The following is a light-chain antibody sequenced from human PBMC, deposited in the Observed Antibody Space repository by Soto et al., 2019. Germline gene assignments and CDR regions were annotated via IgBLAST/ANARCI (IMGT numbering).Light chain of an antibody. CDR3: QQYGGSPYT. Sequence: EVVLTQSPDTLSLSPGERATLSCRASQSVTNNYLAWYQQKPGQAPRLLIYGASSRPGGIPDKFSGSGSGTAFTLTINRLEPEDFAVYYCQQYGGSPYTFAQGTKLEI. V-gene: IGKV3-20*01. J-gene: IGKJ2*01. CDR1: QSVTNNY. CDR2: GAS.